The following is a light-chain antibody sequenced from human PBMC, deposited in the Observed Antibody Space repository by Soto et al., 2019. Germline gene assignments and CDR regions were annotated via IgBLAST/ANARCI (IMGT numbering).Light chain of an antibody. CDR1: QSVSSN. J-gene: IGKJ1*01. V-gene: IGKV3-15*01. CDR3: QQYNNWWT. CDR2: GAS. Sequence: VMTQSPATLSVSPGERATLSCRASQSVSSNLAWYQQKPGQAPRLLIYGASTRATGIQARFSGSGSGTDFTLTIRSLQSEDFAVYYCQQYNNWWTFGQGTKVDIK.